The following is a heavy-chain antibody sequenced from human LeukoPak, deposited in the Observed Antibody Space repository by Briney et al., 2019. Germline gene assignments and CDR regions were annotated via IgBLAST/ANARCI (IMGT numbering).Heavy chain of an antibody. D-gene: IGHD2-21*02. Sequence: GGSLRLSCAASGFAFNTYSMYWVRQAPGKGLEWVTYIFSGGTYLYYTDSVKGRFTIARDNAKNSLYLQMNSLRAEDTAVYYCARGDPDNYYYYYMDVWGKGTTVTVSS. CDR2: IFSGGTYL. J-gene: IGHJ6*03. CDR1: GFAFNTYS. CDR3: ARGDPDNYYYYYMDV. V-gene: IGHV3-21*05.